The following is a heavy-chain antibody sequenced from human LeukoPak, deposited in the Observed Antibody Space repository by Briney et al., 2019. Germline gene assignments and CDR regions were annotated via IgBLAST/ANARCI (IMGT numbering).Heavy chain of an antibody. CDR3: AKDFKQHLVRGYYFDY. Sequence: PGGSLRLSCAASGFTFSSYAMSWVRQAPGKGLEWVSAISGSGGSTYYADSVKGRFTISRDNSKNTLYLQMNSLRAEDTAVYYCAKDFKQHLVRGYYFDYWGQGTLVTVSS. D-gene: IGHD6-13*01. CDR2: ISGSGGST. CDR1: GFTFSSYA. V-gene: IGHV3-23*01. J-gene: IGHJ4*02.